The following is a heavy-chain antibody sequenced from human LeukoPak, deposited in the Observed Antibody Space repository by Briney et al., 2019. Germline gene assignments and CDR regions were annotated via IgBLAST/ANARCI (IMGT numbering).Heavy chain of an antibody. CDR3: AKESCTSRCNFDY. V-gene: IGHV3-23*01. CDR2: ITTNGGNT. Sequence: PGGSLRLSCAASGFTFSSFAMSWVRQAPGKGLEWVSAITTNGGNTYYADSVKGRFTISRDNSRNTLYLQMNSLRAEDTAVYYCAKESCTSRCNFDYWDQGTLVTVSS. CDR1: GFTFSSFA. J-gene: IGHJ4*02. D-gene: IGHD2-2*01.